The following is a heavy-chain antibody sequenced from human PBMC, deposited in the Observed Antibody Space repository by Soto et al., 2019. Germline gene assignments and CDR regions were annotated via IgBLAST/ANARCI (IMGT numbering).Heavy chain of an antibody. D-gene: IGHD6-6*01. J-gene: IGHJ6*02. V-gene: IGHV1-69*01. CDR3: ARDPRIAARPNTYYYGMDV. CDR1: GGTFSSYA. Sequence: QVQLVQSGAEVKKPGSSVKVSCKASGGTFSSYAISWVRQAPGQGLEWMGGIIPIFGTANYVQKFQGRVTITADGSTGTAYMELSSLRSEDTAVYYCARDPRIAARPNTYYYGMDVWGQGTTVTVSS. CDR2: IIPIFGTA.